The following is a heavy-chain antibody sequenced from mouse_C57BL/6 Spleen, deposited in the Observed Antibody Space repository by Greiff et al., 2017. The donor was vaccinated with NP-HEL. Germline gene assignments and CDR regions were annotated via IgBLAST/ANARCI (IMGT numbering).Heavy chain of an antibody. D-gene: IGHD2-3*01. V-gene: IGHV5-16*01. Sequence: EVKLVESEGGLVQPGSSMKLSCTASGFTFSDYYMAWVRQVPEKGLEWVANINYDGSSTYYLDSLKSRFIISRDNAKNILYLQMSSLKSEDTATYYGARDPYDGYDDYFGDWGQGATLTVSS. CDR1: GFTFSDYY. CDR2: INYDGSST. CDR3: ARDPYDGYDDYFGD. J-gene: IGHJ2*01.